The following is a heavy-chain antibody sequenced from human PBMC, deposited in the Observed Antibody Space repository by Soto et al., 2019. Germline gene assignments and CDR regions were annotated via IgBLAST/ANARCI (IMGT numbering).Heavy chain of an antibody. CDR3: ARDREWFGELNWFDP. Sequence: SSETLSLTCTVSGGSISSYYWSWIRQTPGKGLEWIGYIYYSGSTNYNPSLKSRVTISVDTSKNQFSLKLSSVTAADTAVYYCARDREWFGELNWFDPWGQGTLVTVSS. CDR1: GGSISSYY. J-gene: IGHJ5*02. CDR2: IYYSGST. V-gene: IGHV4-59*01. D-gene: IGHD3-10*01.